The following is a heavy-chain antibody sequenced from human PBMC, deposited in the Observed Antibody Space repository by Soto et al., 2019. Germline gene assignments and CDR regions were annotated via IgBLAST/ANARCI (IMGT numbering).Heavy chain of an antibody. CDR1: GFTFSSYW. CDR3: AREISYVSGGHLYYGMDV. J-gene: IGHJ6*02. CDR2: INSDGSST. D-gene: IGHD3-16*01. V-gene: IGHV3-74*01. Sequence: PGGSLRLSCAASGFTFSSYWMHWVRQAPGEGLVWVSRINSDGSSTSYADSVKGRFTIFRENSKNLLFLQMFFLRAEDTAVYYCAREISYVSGGHLYYGMDVLGQGTAVTVSS.